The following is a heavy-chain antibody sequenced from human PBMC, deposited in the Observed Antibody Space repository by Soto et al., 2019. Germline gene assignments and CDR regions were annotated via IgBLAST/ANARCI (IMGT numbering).Heavy chain of an antibody. J-gene: IGHJ4*02. V-gene: IGHV1-3*01. D-gene: IGHD6-19*01. CDR3: ARERWLVANFDY. CDR2: INAGNGNT. CDR1: GYTFTSYA. Sequence: QVQLVQSGAEVKKPGASVKVSCQASGYTFTSYAMHWVRQAPGQRLEWMGWINAGNGNTKYSQKFQGRVTITRDTSASTAYMELSSLRSEDTAVYYWARERWLVANFDYWGQGTLVTVSS.